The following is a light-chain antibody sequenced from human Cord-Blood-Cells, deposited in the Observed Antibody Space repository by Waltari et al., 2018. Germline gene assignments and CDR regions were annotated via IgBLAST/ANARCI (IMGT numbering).Light chain of an antibody. J-gene: IGKJ4*01. V-gene: IGKV3-15*01. CDR2: GAS. CDR1: QSVSSN. Sequence: EIVMTQSPDTLSVSPGERATLSCRASQSVSSNLAWYQQKPGQAPRLLIYGASTRATGIPARFSGSGSGTEFTLTISSLQSEDFAVYYCQQYNNWRRTFGGGTKVEIK. CDR3: QQYNNWRRT.